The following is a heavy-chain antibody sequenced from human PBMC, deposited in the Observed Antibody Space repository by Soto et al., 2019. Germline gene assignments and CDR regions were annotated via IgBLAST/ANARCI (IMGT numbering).Heavy chain of an antibody. D-gene: IGHD6-19*01. V-gene: IGHV2-5*01. J-gene: IGHJ4*02. Sequence: QITLRESGPTLVKPTQTLTLTCTLSGFSPRTLGVGVGWVRQPPGKALEWLASTYWNDDKRYSPYVKCKLTITEDTSNKQVVPTIINMHPSDTATYYCGQFMAGMSVFDHWGQGLLVTVSS. CDR2: TYWNDDK. CDR1: GFSPRTLGVG. CDR3: GQFMAGMSVFDH.